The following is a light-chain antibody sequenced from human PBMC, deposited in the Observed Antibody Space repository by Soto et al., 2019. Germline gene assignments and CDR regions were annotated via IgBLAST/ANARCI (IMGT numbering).Light chain of an antibody. V-gene: IGKV1-5*03. CDR3: HHYNSYPWT. Sequence: DIQMTHSPSTLSASVGDRVTITCRASQSVSPWLAWSQQKAGKPPKLLIYKASTLESGVPSRFSASESGTEFTLTISSLQPDDFATYYCHHYNSYPWTFGQGTKVDIK. J-gene: IGKJ1*01. CDR2: KAS. CDR1: QSVSPW.